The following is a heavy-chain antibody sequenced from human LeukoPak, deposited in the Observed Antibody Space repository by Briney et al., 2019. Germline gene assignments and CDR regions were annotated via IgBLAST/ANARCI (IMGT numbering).Heavy chain of an antibody. J-gene: IGHJ4*02. V-gene: IGHV4-61*02. CDR1: GGSISSGSYY. CDR3: AREDYYGSGSYNY. CDR2: IYYSGST. Sequence: TSQTLSLTCTVSGGSISSGSYYWSWLRQPAGKGLEWIGSIYYSGSTYYNPSLKSRVTISVDTSKNQFSLKLSSVTAADTAVYYCAREDYYGSGSYNYWGQGTLVTVSS. D-gene: IGHD3-10*01.